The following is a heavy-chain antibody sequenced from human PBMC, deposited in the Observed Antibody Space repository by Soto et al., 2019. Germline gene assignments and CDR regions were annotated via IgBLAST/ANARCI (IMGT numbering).Heavy chain of an antibody. D-gene: IGHD4-17*01. Sequence: PGGSLRLSCAASGFTFDDFAMCWVRQVPGKXLEWISLVNWDGDSTFYADSVKGRFIISRDNSKNSVYLQMNSLRSEDSAMYYCAKGATVTTHYQYYGLDVWCQGATVTIYS. CDR3: AKGATVTTHYQYYGLDV. J-gene: IGHJ6*02. CDR1: GFTFDDFA. CDR2: VNWDGDST. V-gene: IGHV3-43D*04.